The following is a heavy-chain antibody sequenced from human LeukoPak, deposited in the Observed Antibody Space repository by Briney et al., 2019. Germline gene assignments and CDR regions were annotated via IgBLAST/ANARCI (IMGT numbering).Heavy chain of an antibody. CDR3: ARGPSYFQH. V-gene: IGHV4-34*01. J-gene: IGHJ1*01. CDR1: GGSFSGYY. Sequence: SETLSLTCADYGGSFSGYYWSWIRQPPGKGLEWIGEINHSGSTNYNPSLKSRVTISVDTSKNQFSLKLSSVTAADTAVYYCARGPSYFQHWGQGTLVTVSS. CDR2: INHSGST.